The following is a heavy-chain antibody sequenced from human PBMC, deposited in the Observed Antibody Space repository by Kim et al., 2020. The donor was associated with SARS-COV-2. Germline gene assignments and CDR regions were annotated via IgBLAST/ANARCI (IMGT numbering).Heavy chain of an antibody. V-gene: IGHV3-9*01. CDR1: GFTFDLYA. D-gene: IGHD6-6*01. CDR2: ISLDSDRK. CDR3: VKDIVPGGADV. J-gene: IGHJ6*02. Sequence: GGSLRLSCAAAGFTFDLYAMHWVRQAPGKDLEWVSGISLDSDRKGYADSVRGRFTVSRDYAKKSVYLQMDILRPEDTAFYYCVKDIVPGGADVWGGGTA.